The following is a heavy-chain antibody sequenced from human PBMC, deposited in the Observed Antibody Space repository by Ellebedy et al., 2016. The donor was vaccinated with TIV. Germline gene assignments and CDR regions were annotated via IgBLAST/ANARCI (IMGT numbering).Heavy chain of an antibody. Sequence: GESLKISCAASGFIFRTYNMGWVRQAPGKGLNWVSYIGRDSATTHYADSVKGRFTISRDNSKNTLYLQMNSLRAEDTAVYYCANIWYGRSVDAFDIWGQGTRVTVSS. D-gene: IGHD1-14*01. CDR3: ANIWYGRSVDAFDI. V-gene: IGHV3-23*01. CDR1: GFIFRTYN. J-gene: IGHJ3*02. CDR2: IGRDSATT.